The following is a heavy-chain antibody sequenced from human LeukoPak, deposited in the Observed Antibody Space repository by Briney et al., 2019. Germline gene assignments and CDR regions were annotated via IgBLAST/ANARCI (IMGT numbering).Heavy chain of an antibody. CDR3: AREVGSRAFEY. CDR1: GVTFSSYW. V-gene: IGHV3-7*01. D-gene: IGHD2-2*01. J-gene: IGHJ4*02. CDR2: IKQDGSEK. Sequence: GGSLRLSCAASGVTFSSYWMSWIRQAPGKGLEWVANIKQDGSEKYYVDSVKGRFTISRDNAKNSLYLQMNSLRAEDTAVYYCAREVGSRAFEYWGQGTLVTVSS.